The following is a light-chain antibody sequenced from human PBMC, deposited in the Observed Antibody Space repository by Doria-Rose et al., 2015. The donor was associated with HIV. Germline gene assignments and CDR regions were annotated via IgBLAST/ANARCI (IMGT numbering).Light chain of an antibody. V-gene: IGKV1-NL1*01. Sequence: RVTITCRASQDISNSLAWYPQIPGKAPKLLVYGASRLETGVPSSFSGSGSGTDYTLTISSLQPEDFATYYCQQYYTTPMYTFGQGTKLEIK. CDR2: GAS. CDR1: QDISNS. CDR3: QQYYTTPMYT. J-gene: IGKJ2*01.